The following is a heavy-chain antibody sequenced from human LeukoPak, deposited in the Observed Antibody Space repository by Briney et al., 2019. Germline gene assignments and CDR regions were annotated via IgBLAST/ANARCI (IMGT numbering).Heavy chain of an antibody. V-gene: IGHV4-34*01. J-gene: IGHJ4*02. CDR1: GGSFSGYY. Sequence: SETLSLTCAVYGGSFSGYYWSWIRQPPGKGLEWIGEINHSGSTNYNPSLKSRVTISVDTSKNQFSLKLSSVTAADTAVYYCARVLNSYDSSGYYSNWGQGTLVTVSS. CDR2: INHSGST. CDR3: ARVLNSYDSSGYYSN. D-gene: IGHD3-22*01.